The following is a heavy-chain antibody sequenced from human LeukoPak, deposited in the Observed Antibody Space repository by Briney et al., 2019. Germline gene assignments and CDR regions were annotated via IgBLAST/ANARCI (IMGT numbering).Heavy chain of an antibody. CDR2: INQVERT. D-gene: IGHD2-15*01. V-gene: IGHV4-34*01. CDR1: GGSLTGYS. J-gene: IGHJ6*03. Sequence: PSETLSLTRAVHGGSLTGYSWAWVRQSPGGGLEWVGEINQVERTIYSPSLESRVPISLEASKNQFFLQLTSVAAADTAMYYCTRGRATPARLFFDYYSMDVWGPGTPVTVSS. CDR3: TRGRATPARLFFDYYSMDV.